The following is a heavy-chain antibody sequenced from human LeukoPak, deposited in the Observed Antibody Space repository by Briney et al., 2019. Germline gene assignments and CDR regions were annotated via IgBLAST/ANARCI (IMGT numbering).Heavy chain of an antibody. CDR1: GDSVSSNSAT. D-gene: IGHD4-17*01. CDR2: TYYRSKWYN. J-gene: IGHJ4*02. V-gene: IGHV6-1*01. CDR3: AREDYGAFAY. Sequence: SQTLSLTCAISGDSVSSNSATWSWIRQSPSRGLEWLGRTYYRSKWYNDYAVSVRSRITINPDTSKIQFSLQLNSVTPEDTAVYYCAREDYGAFAYWGQGTPVTVSS.